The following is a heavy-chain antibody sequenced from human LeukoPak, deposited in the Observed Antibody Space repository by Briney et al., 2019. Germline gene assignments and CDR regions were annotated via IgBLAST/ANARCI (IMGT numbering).Heavy chain of an antibody. CDR1: GFTFSSYE. CDR3: ARRVYYYDTSPTLLGMGFDY. V-gene: IGHV3-48*03. D-gene: IGHD3-22*01. Sequence: GGSLRLSCAASGFTFSSYEMNWVRQAPGKGLEWVSYISSSGSTIYYADSVKGRFTISRDNAKNSLYLQMNSLRAEDTALCYCARRVYYYDTSPTLLGMGFDYWGQGTLVTVSS. CDR2: ISSSGSTI. J-gene: IGHJ4*02.